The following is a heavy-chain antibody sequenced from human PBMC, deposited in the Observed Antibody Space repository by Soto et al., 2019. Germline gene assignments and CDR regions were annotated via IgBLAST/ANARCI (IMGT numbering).Heavy chain of an antibody. CDR3: TRGDY. Sequence: QVQLVQSGAEVQKPGASVTVSCKASGYTFTSYNINWVRQATGQGLEYLGWMTPNSGNTGYAQKYQGRVTMTRNTAISTAYMELSSLRFEDTAVYYCTRGDYWGQGTLVTVSS. CDR1: GYTFTSYN. J-gene: IGHJ4*02. CDR2: MTPNSGNT. V-gene: IGHV1-8*01.